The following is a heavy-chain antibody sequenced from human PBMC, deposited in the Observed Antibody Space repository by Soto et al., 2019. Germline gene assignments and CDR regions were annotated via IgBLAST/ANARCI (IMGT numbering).Heavy chain of an antibody. Sequence: SETLSLTCAVYGGSFSGYYWSWIRQPPGKGLEWIGEINHSGSTNYNPSLKSRVTISVDTSKNQFSLKLSSVTAADTAVYYCARGRGYCSGGSCHNYFDYWGQGTLVTVSS. CDR3: ARGRGYCSGGSCHNYFDY. CDR2: INHSGST. V-gene: IGHV4-34*01. J-gene: IGHJ4*02. D-gene: IGHD2-15*01. CDR1: GGSFSGYY.